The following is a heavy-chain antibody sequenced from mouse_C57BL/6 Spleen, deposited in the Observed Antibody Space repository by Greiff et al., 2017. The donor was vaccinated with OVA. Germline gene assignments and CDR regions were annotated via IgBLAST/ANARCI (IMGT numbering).Heavy chain of an antibody. D-gene: IGHD4-1*01. CDR2: ISGGGGNT. V-gene: IGHV5-9*01. CDR3: ARHGNWGLYAMDY. J-gene: IGHJ4*01. CDR1: GFTFSSYT. Sequence: EVQVVESGGGLVKPGGSLKLSCAASGFTFSSYTMSWVRQTPEKRLEWVATISGGGGNTYYPDSVKGRFTISRDNAKNTLYLQMSSLRSEDTALYYCARHGNWGLYAMDYWGQGTSVTVSS.